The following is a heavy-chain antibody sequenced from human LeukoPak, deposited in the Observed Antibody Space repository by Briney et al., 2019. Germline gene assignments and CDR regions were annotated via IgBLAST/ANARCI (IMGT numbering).Heavy chain of an antibody. CDR2: INPSGGSA. CDR1: GYTFTSYY. D-gene: IGHD2-15*01. J-gene: IGHJ4*02. Sequence: ASVKVSCKASGYTFTSYYMNWVRQAPGQGLEWMGRINPSGGSASYAQKFRGRVTITRNTSISTAYMELSSLRSEDTAVYYCASTYRYCSGGSCYSDNNFDYWGQGTLVTVSS. CDR3: ASTYRYCSGGSCYSDNNFDY. V-gene: IGHV1-46*01.